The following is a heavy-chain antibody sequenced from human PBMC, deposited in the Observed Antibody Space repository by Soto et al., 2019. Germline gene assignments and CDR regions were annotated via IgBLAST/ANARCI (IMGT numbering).Heavy chain of an antibody. V-gene: IGHV3-23*01. J-gene: IGHJ4*02. CDR3: AKALYGGFTY. D-gene: IGHD3-10*01. CDR2: ISGSGDST. Sequence: EVRLLESGGGLVQPGGSLRLSCAASGFTFSVYAMSWVRQAPGKGLEWVSGISGSGDSTHYADTVKGRFTVSRDNSKSMLYLRTNSLSAEDTAIYYCAKALYGGFTYWGQGTLVTVSS. CDR1: GFTFSVYA.